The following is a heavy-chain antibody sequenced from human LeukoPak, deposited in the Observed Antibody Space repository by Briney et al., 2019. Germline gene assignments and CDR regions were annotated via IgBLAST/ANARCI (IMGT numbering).Heavy chain of an antibody. CDR3: ARQCGGDCYSDY. V-gene: IGHV5-51*01. CDR2: IYPGCSDT. D-gene: IGHD2-21*02. CDR1: GYSFTSFW. J-gene: IGHJ4*02. Sequence: ESLKLSCQGSGYSFTSFWIGLVRPMPGEGLGWVWIIYPGCSDTRHSPSFQCQVTISADKSISTAYLQWSSLKASDTAMYYCARQCGGDCYSDYWGQGTLVTVSS.